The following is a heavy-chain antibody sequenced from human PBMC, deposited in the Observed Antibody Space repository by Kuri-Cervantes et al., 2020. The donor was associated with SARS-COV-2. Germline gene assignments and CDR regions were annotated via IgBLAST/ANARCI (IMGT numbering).Heavy chain of an antibody. CDR3: ARWIAAALDY. V-gene: IGHV4-59*01. D-gene: IGHD6-13*01. J-gene: IGHJ4*02. Sequence: SETLSLTCTVSGGSISSYYWSWIRQPPGKGLEWIGYIYYSGSTNYNPSPKSRVTISVDTSKNQFSLKLSSVTAADTAVYYCARWIAAALDYWGQGTLVTVSS. CDR2: IYYSGST. CDR1: GGSISSYY.